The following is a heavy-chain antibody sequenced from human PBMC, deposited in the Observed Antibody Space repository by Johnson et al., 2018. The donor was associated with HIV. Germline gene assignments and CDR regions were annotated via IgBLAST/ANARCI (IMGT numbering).Heavy chain of an antibody. V-gene: IGHV3-53*01. Sequence: VQLVESGGGLIQPGGSLRLSCAASGFTVSSNYMSWVRQAPGKGLEWVSVIYSGGSTYYADSVKGRFTISRDKSKNTLYLQMNSLRAEDTAVYYCARDGPWLQSQRDAFDVWGQGTMVIVSS. J-gene: IGHJ3*01. CDR2: IYSGGST. D-gene: IGHD5-24*01. CDR1: GFTVSSNY. CDR3: ARDGPWLQSQRDAFDV.